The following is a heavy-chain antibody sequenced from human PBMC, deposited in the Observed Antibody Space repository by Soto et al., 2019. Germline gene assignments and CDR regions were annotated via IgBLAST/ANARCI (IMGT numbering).Heavy chain of an antibody. Sequence: EASVKVSCKASGYTFTSYGITWVRQAPGQDLEWMGWISAYNGDTNYAPGLQGRITMTTDTSTSTVYMELKSLKSDDTAVSYCARDPEHRTSGLYWFELWGQGNLVTAS. D-gene: IGHD2-2*02. V-gene: IGHV1-18*04. CDR3: ARDPEHRTSGLYWFEL. CDR2: ISAYNGDT. J-gene: IGHJ5*02. CDR1: GYTFTSYG.